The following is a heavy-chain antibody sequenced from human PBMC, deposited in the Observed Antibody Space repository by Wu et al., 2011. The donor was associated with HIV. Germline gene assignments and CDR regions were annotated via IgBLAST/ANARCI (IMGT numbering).Heavy chain of an antibody. D-gene: IGHD2-15*01. Sequence: QVQLVQSGVEVKKPGASVKVSCKASGYSFTTYGISWVRQAPGQGLEWMGWISAHNGDTNYAQKLQGRVTMTTDTSTSTAYMELRSLRSDDTAVYYCARRAPCSGGSCGVDFDYWGQGTLVTVSS. CDR2: ISAHNGDT. V-gene: IGHV1-18*01. J-gene: IGHJ4*02. CDR3: ARRAPCSGGSCGVDFDY. CDR1: GYSFTTYG.